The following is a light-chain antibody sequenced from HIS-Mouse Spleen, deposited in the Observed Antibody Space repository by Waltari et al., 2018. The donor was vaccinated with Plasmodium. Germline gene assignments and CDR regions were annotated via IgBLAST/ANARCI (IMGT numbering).Light chain of an antibody. Sequence: QSALTQPRSVSGSPGQSVTISCTGPSSDVGGYNYVSCYQQHPGKAPKLMIYDVSKRPSGVSDRFSGSKSGNTASLTISGLQAEDEADYYCCSYAGSYTWVFGGGTKLTVL. CDR1: SSDVGGYNY. V-gene: IGLV2-11*01. CDR3: CSYAGSYTWV. J-gene: IGLJ3*02. CDR2: DVS.